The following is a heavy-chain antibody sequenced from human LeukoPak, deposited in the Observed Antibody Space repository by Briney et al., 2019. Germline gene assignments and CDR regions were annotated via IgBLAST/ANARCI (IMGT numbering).Heavy chain of an antibody. Sequence: GSVKVSCKASGYTFTSYGISWVRQAPGQGLEWMGWISAYNGITNYAQKLQGRVTMTTDTSTSTAYMELRSLRSDDTAVYYCARGANSGYYDFWSGYYRGSVHYFDYWGQGTLVTVSS. CDR2: ISAYNGIT. CDR1: GYTFTSYG. V-gene: IGHV1-18*01. J-gene: IGHJ4*02. CDR3: ARGANSGYYDFWSGYYRGSVHYFDY. D-gene: IGHD3-3*01.